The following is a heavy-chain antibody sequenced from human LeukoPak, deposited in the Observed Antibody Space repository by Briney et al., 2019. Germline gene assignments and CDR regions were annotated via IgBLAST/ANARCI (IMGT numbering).Heavy chain of an antibody. Sequence: PGGSLRLSCAASGFTFSSYSMNWVRQAPGKGLEWVSSISSSSSYIYYEDSVKGRFTISRDNAKNSLYLQMNSLRAEDTAVYYCARDAFDIWGQGTMVSVSS. CDR3: ARDAFDI. J-gene: IGHJ3*02. V-gene: IGHV3-21*01. CDR1: GFTFSSYS. CDR2: ISSSSSYI.